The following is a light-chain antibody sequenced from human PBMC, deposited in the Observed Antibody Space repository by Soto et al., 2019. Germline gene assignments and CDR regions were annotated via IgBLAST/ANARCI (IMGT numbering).Light chain of an antibody. Sequence: DIVMTQSPDSLAVSLGERATINCKSSQSVFYSSNNKNYLAWYQQKPGQPPKLLVYWASTRESGVPDRFSGSGSGTDFTLTISSLQAEDVAVYSCQQYYNTGAFGQGTKVEIK. CDR1: QSVFYSSNNKNY. V-gene: IGKV4-1*01. CDR2: WAS. J-gene: IGKJ1*01. CDR3: QQYYNTGA.